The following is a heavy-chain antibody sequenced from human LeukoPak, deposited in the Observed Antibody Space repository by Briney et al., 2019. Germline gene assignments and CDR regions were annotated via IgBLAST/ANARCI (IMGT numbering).Heavy chain of an antibody. D-gene: IGHD2-2*01. CDR3: ARDSVVVPAAPFDY. V-gene: IGHV1-18*01. CDR2: ISAYNGNT. J-gene: IGHJ4*02. Sequence: ASVKVSCKASGYTFTSYGISWVRQAPGQGLEWMGWISAYNGNTNYAQKLQGRVTMATDTSTSTAYMELRSLGSDDTAVYYCARDSVVVPAAPFDYWGQGTLVTVSS. CDR1: GYTFTSYG.